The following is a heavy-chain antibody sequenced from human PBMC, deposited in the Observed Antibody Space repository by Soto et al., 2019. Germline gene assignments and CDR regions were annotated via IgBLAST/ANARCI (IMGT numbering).Heavy chain of an antibody. CDR3: AREFSSGWYRYGMDV. V-gene: IGHV3-33*01. D-gene: IGHD6-19*01. CDR2: IWYDGSNK. J-gene: IGHJ6*01. Sequence: QVQLVESGGGVVQPGRSLRLSCAASGFTFSTYGMHWVRQAPGKGLEWVAVIWYDGSNKYYADSVKGRFTISRDNSKNTLYVQMNSLRAEDTAVYYCAREFSSGWYRYGMDVWGQGTKVTVSS. CDR1: GFTFSTYG.